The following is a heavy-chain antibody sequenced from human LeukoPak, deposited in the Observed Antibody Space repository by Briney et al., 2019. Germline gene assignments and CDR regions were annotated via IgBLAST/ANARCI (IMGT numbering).Heavy chain of an antibody. J-gene: IGHJ4*02. V-gene: IGHV4-59*08. CDR1: GGSISSYY. D-gene: IGHD4-23*01. Sequence: PSETLSRTCTVSGGSISSYYWSWIRQPPGKGLEWIGYIYYSGSTNYNPSLKSRVTISVDTSKNQFSLKLSSVTAADTAVYYCARVSLNSYGGVFYFDYWGQGTLVTVSS. CDR2: IYYSGST. CDR3: ARVSLNSYGGVFYFDY.